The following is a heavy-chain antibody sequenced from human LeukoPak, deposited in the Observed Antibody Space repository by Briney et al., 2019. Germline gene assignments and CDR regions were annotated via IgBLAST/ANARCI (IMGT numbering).Heavy chain of an antibody. D-gene: IGHD1-26*01. CDR1: GFTFKDYG. CDR3: AKHMRATNTYFFFGLDV. Sequence: GGSLRLSCGATGFTFKDYGMHWVRQPPGKGLEWVSSINWNGGGTDYADSVKGRFTISRDNAKNSLYLQLSSLRPEDTALYYCAKHMRATNTYFFFGLDVWGQGTTVTVSS. CDR2: INWNGGGT. V-gene: IGHV3-9*01. J-gene: IGHJ6*02.